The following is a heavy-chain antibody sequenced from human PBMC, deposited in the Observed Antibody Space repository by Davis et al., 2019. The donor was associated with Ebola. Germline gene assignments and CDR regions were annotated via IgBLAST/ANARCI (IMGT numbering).Heavy chain of an antibody. D-gene: IGHD3-22*01. CDR3: ARDFDRVRE. CDR1: GFSFSNYG. Sequence: GESLKISCAASGFSFSNYGMHWVRQGPGKGLEWVSRISPDGDRSGYADSVKGRFTISRDNAKNTLYLQMNSLQVEDTAVYYCARDFDRVREWGQGTLVTVSS. J-gene: IGHJ4*02. CDR2: ISPDGDRS. V-gene: IGHV3-74*01.